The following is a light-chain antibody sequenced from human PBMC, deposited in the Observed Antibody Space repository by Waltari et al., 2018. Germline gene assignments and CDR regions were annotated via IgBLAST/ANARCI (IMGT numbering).Light chain of an antibody. CDR2: WAS. J-gene: IGKJ1*01. Sequence: DIVMTQSPDSLAVSLGERATINCKSSKSVLYSSNNKNYLAWYQQKPGQPPKLLIYWASTRESGVPDRFSGSGSGTDFTLTISSLQAEDVAVYYCQQYYSTPLTFGQGTKVEIK. CDR3: QQYYSTPLT. V-gene: IGKV4-1*01. CDR1: KSVLYSSNNKNY.